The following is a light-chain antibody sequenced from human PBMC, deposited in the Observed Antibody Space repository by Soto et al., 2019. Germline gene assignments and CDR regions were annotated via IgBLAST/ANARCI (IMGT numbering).Light chain of an antibody. Sequence: QSALTQPASVSGSPGQSITISCTGTSSDVGGYNYVSWYQQHPGKAPKLMIYDVSNRPSGVSNRFSGSKSGNTASLTISGLQADEAADYYCSSYTSRSALVVFGGGTKLTVL. V-gene: IGLV2-14*01. J-gene: IGLJ2*01. CDR2: DVS. CDR3: SSYTSRSALVV. CDR1: SSDVGGYNY.